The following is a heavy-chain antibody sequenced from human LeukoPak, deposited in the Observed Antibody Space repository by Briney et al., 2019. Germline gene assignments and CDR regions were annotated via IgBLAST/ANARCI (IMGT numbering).Heavy chain of an antibody. V-gene: IGHV3-23*01. CDR3: AKDSSWSCTD. Sequence: GGSLRLSCAASGFTFSSYAMSWVRQAPGKGLEWVSAISGSGGSTYYADSVKGRFTISRDNSKRMVYLQMNSLRPDDTAVYYCAKDSSWSCTDWGQGTQVTVPS. CDR1: GFTFSSYA. D-gene: IGHD2-21*01. J-gene: IGHJ4*02. CDR2: ISGSGGST.